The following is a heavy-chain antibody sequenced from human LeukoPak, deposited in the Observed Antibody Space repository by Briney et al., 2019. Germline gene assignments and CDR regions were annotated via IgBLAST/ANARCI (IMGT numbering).Heavy chain of an antibody. V-gene: IGHV3-48*01. J-gene: IGHJ3*02. Sequence: GGSLRLSCAASGFTFSSYSMNWVRQAPGKGLEWVSYISSSSSTIYYADSVKGRFTISRDNAKNSLYLQMNSVRAEDTAVYYCARELAVAGTVVAFDIWGQGTMVTVSS. CDR2: ISSSSSTI. CDR1: GFTFSSYS. D-gene: IGHD6-19*01. CDR3: ARELAVAGTVVAFDI.